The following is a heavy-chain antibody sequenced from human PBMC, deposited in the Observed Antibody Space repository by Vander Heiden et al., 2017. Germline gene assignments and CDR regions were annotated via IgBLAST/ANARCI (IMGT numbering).Heavy chain of an antibody. CDR3: ARDWGFRGIDY. CDR1: GYSLSDYG. V-gene: IGHV1-18*01. J-gene: IGHJ4*02. D-gene: IGHD3-10*01. Sequence: QVQLVQSGAEVKKPGASVTVSCKPSGYSLSDYGIFWVRQAPGQGLGWMGGISAYTGNTNYAQQFQARVTMTTDTSTGTAYMALRSLRSDDAAVYYCARDWGFRGIDYWGQGTQVTVSA. CDR2: ISAYTGNT.